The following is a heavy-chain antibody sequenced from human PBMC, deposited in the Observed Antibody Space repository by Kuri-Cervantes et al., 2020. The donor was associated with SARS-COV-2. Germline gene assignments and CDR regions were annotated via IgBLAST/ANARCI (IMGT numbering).Heavy chain of an antibody. Sequence: LALTCATSGFTFSNYWMHWVRQVPGKGLVWVSRINIDGSSTRYADSVKGRFTISRDNSKNMVHLTLNSPRVEDTALYYWEKGRLFGVVRIAMDVWGQGTTVTVSS. CDR2: INIDGSST. D-gene: IGHD3-3*01. CDR3: EKGRLFGVVRIAMDV. CDR1: GFTFSNYW. V-gene: IGHV3-74*01. J-gene: IGHJ6*02.